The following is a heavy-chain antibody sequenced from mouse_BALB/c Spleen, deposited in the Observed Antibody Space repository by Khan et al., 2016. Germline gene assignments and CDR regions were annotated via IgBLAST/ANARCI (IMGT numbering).Heavy chain of an antibody. Sequence: VKLEVSGPGLVAPSQSLSITCTVSGFSLTGFSVNWVRQPPGKGLEWLGMIWGDGSTDYNSALKSRLSFNKDDSKSQVFLKMNSLQTDDTARYFCASYYDYDGGFAYWGQGTLVTVSA. CDR2: IWGDGST. J-gene: IGHJ3*01. V-gene: IGHV2-6-7*01. CDR3: ASYYDYDGGFAY. CDR1: GFSLTGFS. D-gene: IGHD2-4*01.